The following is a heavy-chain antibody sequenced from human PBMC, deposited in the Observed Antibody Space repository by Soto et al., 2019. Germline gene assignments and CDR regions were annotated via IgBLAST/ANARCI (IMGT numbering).Heavy chain of an antibody. CDR2: IIPIFGTA. V-gene: IGHV1-69*12. CDR1: GGTFSSYA. J-gene: IGHJ6*02. CDR3: AGQKHHYCGMDV. Sequence: QVPLVQSGAEVKKPGSSVKVSCKASGGTFSSYAISWVRQAPGQGLEWMGGIIPIFGTANYAQKFQGRVTITADESTRTAYMELSSLGSEDTAGYYGAGQKHHYCGMDVWGHGTTVTVSS. D-gene: IGHD2-21*01.